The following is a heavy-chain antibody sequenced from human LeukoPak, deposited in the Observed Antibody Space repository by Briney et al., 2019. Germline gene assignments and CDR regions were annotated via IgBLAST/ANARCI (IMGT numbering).Heavy chain of an antibody. CDR3: ASFGSIVDY. D-gene: IGHD6-13*01. J-gene: IGHJ4*02. V-gene: IGHV3-21*01. CDR1: GFTFNSYT. CDR2: ISSSSNTI. Sequence: GGSLRLSCAASGFTFNSYTMNWVRQAPGKGLEWVSSISSSSNTIYYADSMKGRFTISRDNAKNSLYLQMNSLRVEDTAIYYCASFGSIVDYWGQGTLVTVSS.